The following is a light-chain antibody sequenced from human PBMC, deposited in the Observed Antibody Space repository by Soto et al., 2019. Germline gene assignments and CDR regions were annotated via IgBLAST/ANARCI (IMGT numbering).Light chain of an antibody. Sequence: EIVLTQSPGTLSLSPGERATLSCRASQSVSSDDLAWYHQKPGQPPRLLIYGASSSATGIPYRFSGSGSGTDFTLTISRLKPEDLAVDDCHQYCSSPTVGQGTRLLSK. CDR3: HQYCSSPT. J-gene: IGKJ5*01. V-gene: IGKV3-20*01. CDR1: QSVSSDD. CDR2: GAS.